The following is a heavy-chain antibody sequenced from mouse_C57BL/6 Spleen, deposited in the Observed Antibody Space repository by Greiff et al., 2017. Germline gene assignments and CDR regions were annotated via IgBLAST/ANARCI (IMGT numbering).Heavy chain of an antibody. Sequence: VKLQESGAELVKPGASVKLSCKASGYTFTSYWMHWVKQRPGRGLEWIGRIDPNSGGTKYNEKFKSKATLTVDKPSSTAYMQLSSLTSEDSAVYYCARGYGNYYWYFDVWGTGTTVTVSS. CDR1: GYTFTSYW. J-gene: IGHJ1*03. CDR2: IDPNSGGT. D-gene: IGHD2-10*02. CDR3: ARGYGNYYWYFDV. V-gene: IGHV1-72*01.